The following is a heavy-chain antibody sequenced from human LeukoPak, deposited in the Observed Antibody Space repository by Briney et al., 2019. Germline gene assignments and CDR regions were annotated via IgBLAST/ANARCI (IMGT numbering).Heavy chain of an antibody. CDR1: GFTFSNYA. J-gene: IGHJ3*02. D-gene: IGHD6-13*01. Sequence: GGSLRLSCAASGFTFSNYAMSWVRQAPGKGLEWVSAISGSDGNTYYADSVKGRFTISRDNSKNTLYLQMNSMRAEDTALYYCAKGLASSRWEYDAFDISGQGTMVTVSS. CDR2: ISGSDGNT. V-gene: IGHV3-23*01. CDR3: AKGLASSRWEYDAFDI.